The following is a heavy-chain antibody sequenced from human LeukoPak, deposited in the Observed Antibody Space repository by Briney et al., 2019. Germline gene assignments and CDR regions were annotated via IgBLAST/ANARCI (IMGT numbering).Heavy chain of an antibody. V-gene: IGHV4-59*01. Sequence: PSETLSLTCTVSGGSISSYYWSWTRQPPGKGLEWIGYIYYSGSTNYNPSLKSRVTISVDTSKNQFSLKLSSVTAADTAVYYCARDRITFGIDPRGQGTLVTVSS. J-gene: IGHJ5*02. CDR1: GGSISSYY. D-gene: IGHD3-16*01. CDR3: ARDRITFGIDP. CDR2: IYYSGST.